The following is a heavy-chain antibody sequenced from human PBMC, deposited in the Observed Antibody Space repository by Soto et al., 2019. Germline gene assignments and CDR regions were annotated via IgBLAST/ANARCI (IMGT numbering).Heavy chain of an antibody. CDR3: ARGRGYSYGLDP. V-gene: IGHV4-4*09. CDR2: GSGST. J-gene: IGHJ5*02. Sequence: PSETLSLTCAVSGGSISNYYWSWIRQPPGKGLEWIGGSGSTNYNPSLKSRVTISVDTSKNQFSLSLNFVTAADTAVYYCARGRGYSYGLDPWGQGSLVTVSS. CDR1: GGSISNYY. D-gene: IGHD5-18*01.